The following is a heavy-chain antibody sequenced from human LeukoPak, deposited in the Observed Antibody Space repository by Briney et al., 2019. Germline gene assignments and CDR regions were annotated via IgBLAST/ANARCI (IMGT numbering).Heavy chain of an antibody. CDR3: ARGYDSSGYYPG. D-gene: IGHD3-22*01. J-gene: IGHJ4*02. Sequence: ASVKVSCKASGCTFTGYYMHWVRQAPGQGLEWMGWINPNSGGTNYAQKFQGRVTMTRDTSISTAYMELSRLRSDDTAVYYCARGYDSSGYYPGWGQGTLVAVSS. CDR2: INPNSGGT. CDR1: GCTFTGYY. V-gene: IGHV1-2*02.